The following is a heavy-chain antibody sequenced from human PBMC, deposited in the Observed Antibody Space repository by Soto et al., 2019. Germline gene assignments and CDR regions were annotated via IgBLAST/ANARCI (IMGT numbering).Heavy chain of an antibody. V-gene: IGHV3-30-3*01. Sequence: QVQLVESGGGVVQPGRSLRLSCAASGFTFSSYAMHWVRQAPGKGLEWVAVISYDGSNKYYADSVKGRFTISRDNSKXXXXXXXXXXXXXXXXXXXXXXXXXXXXXXMAYXMDVWGQGTTVTVSS. CDR1: GFTFSSYA. J-gene: IGHJ6*02. CDR3: XXXXXXXXXXMAYXMDV. CDR2: ISYDGSNK. D-gene: IGHD5-12*01.